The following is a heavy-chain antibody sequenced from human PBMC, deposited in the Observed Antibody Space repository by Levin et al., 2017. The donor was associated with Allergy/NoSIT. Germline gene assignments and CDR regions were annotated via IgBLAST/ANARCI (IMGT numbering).Heavy chain of an antibody. CDR3: ARERRGGSTFLDY. Sequence: SETLSLTCTVSGGSISNYFWSWIRQPAGKGLEWIGRIYTTGSTNYNPSLKSRVTMSVDTSKNQFSLKLSSVTAADTAVYYCARERRGGSTFLDYWGQGTLVTVSS. D-gene: IGHD1-26*01. V-gene: IGHV4-4*07. J-gene: IGHJ4*02. CDR1: GGSISNYF. CDR2: IYTTGST.